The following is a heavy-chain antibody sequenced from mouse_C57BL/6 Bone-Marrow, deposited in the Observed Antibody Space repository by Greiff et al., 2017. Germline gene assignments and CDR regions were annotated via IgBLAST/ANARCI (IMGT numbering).Heavy chain of an antibody. Sequence: VQLQQSGPELVKPGASVKISCKASGYAFSSSWMNWVKQRPGKGLEWIGRIYPGDGDTNYNGKFKGKATLTADKSSSTAYMQLSSLPSEDSAVYFCARSRKEMDYWGQGTSVTGSS. CDR3: ARSRKEMDY. CDR2: IYPGDGDT. CDR1: GYAFSSSW. J-gene: IGHJ4*01. V-gene: IGHV1-82*01.